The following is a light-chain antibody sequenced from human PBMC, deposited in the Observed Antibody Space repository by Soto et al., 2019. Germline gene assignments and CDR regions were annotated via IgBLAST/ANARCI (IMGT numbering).Light chain of an antibody. V-gene: IGKV3-11*01. Sequence: VLTQSPDTLPFSPRETATLSCRANQSVDRYVACYQQKVGQAPRLLIYDAYTRANRVGARFTGSGSATDVSLTISSLEPEDFAVYYCQQRGRWPSTFVPGTKLEMK. CDR2: DAY. CDR1: QSVDRY. CDR3: QQRGRWPST. J-gene: IGKJ2*02.